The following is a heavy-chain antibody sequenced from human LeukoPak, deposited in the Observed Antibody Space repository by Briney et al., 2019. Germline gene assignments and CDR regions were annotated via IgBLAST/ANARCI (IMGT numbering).Heavy chain of an antibody. D-gene: IGHD1-26*01. V-gene: IGHV4-34*01. CDR1: IDSFSNYH. CDR2: VNESGGT. J-gene: IGHJ5*02. Sequence: ASETLSLTCAVYIDSFSNYHWNWIRQTPAKGLEWIGEVNESGGTNISPSLRSRVILSVDTSKNQFSLKLISVTVADTAVYYCARGQGATVPQVGKNWFDPWGQGTRVTVSP. CDR3: ARGQGATVPQVGKNWFDP.